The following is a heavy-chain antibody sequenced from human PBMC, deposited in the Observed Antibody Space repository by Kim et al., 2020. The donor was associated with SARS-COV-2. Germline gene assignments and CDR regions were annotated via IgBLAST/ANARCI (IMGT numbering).Heavy chain of an antibody. CDR2: IKQDGSEK. CDR1: GFTFSSYG. V-gene: IGHV3-7*01. Sequence: GGSLRLSCAASGFTFSSYGMSWVRQAPGKGLEWVANIKQDGSEKYYVDSVKGRFTISRDNAKKSLYLQMNSLRAEDTAVYHCAVNANDGSGVGGFEYWGQGTLFTVSS. D-gene: IGHD3-10*01. J-gene: IGHJ4*02. CDR3: AVNANDGSGVGGFEY.